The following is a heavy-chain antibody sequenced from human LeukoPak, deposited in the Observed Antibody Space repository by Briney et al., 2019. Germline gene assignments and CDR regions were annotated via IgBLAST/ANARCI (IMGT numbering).Heavy chain of an antibody. CDR3: ASSGRITMVRGVPWGMDV. V-gene: IGHV1-2*04. J-gene: IGHJ6*02. CDR2: INPNSGGT. D-gene: IGHD3-10*01. Sequence: GASVKVSCKASGYTFTGYYMHWVRQAPGQGLEWMGWINPNSGGTNYAQKFQGWVTMTRDTSISTAYMELRSLRSDDTAVYYYASSGRITMVRGVPWGMDVWGQGTTVTVSS. CDR1: GYTFTGYY.